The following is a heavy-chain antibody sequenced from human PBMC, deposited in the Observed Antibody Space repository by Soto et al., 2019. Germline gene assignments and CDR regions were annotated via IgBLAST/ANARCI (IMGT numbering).Heavy chain of an antibody. J-gene: IGHJ6*02. D-gene: IGHD4-17*01. Sequence: QVQLVQSGAEVKKPGSSVKVSCKASGGTFSSYAISWVRQAPGQGLEWMGGIIPIFGTANYAQKFQGRVTMTADESTSTAYMELSSLRSEDTAGYYCARGGYGDYGYYCYGMDVWGQGTTVTVSS. V-gene: IGHV1-69*12. CDR1: GGTFSSYA. CDR2: IIPIFGTA. CDR3: ARGGYGDYGYYCYGMDV.